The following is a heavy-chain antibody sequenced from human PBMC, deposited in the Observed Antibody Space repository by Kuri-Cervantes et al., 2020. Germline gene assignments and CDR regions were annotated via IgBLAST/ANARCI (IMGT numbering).Heavy chain of an antibody. CDR3: ARGASGYDLPPDY. D-gene: IGHD5-12*01. CDR1: GGSFSSYY. J-gene: IGHJ4*02. Sequence: GSLRLSCAVYGGSFSSYYWSWIRQPPGKGLEWIGYIYYSGSNNYNPSLKSRVTISEDTSKNQFALKLSSATAADTAVYYCARGASGYDLPPDYWGQGTLVTVSS. CDR2: IYYSGSN. V-gene: IGHV4-59*01.